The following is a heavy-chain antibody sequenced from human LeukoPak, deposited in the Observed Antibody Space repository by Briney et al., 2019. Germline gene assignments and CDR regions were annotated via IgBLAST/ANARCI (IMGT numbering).Heavy chain of an antibody. V-gene: IGHV3-23*01. J-gene: IGHJ3*02. Sequence: PGGSLRLSCAASGFTFSSYAMSWVRQAPGQGLEWVSAISGSGGSTYYADSVKGRFTISRDNSKNTMYLQMNSLRAQDTAVYYCAKDGGYCCRTSWKHDAFDIWGQGTMVTVSS. CDR1: GFTFSSYA. CDR3: AKDGGYCCRTSWKHDAFDI. CDR2: ISGSGGST. D-gene: IGHD2-2*01.